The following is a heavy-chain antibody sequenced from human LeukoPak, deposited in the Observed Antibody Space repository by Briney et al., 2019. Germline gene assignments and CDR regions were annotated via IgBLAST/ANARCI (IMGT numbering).Heavy chain of an antibody. CDR3: ARGPLDIVATILPYYYMDV. D-gene: IGHD5-12*01. CDR2: IRSSSSYI. V-gene: IGHV3-21*01. Sequence: PGGSLRLSCAASGFTFSNYWMNWVRQAPGKGLGWVLSIRSSSSYIYYADSVKGRFTISRDNAKNSLYLQMNSLRVEDTAVYYCARGPLDIVATILPYYYMDVWGKGTTVTISS. CDR1: GFTFSNYW. J-gene: IGHJ6*03.